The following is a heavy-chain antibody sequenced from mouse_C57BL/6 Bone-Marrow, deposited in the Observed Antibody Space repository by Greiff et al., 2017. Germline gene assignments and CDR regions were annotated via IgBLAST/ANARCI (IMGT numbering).Heavy chain of an antibody. CDR3: ASGNSYYYGSSYGYAMDY. Sequence: QVHVKQPGTELVKPGASVKLSCKASGYTFTSYWMPWVKQRPGQGLEWIGNINPSNGGTNYNEKFKSKATLTVDKSSSTAYMQLSSLTSEDSAVYYCASGNSYYYGSSYGYAMDYWGQGTSVTVSS. D-gene: IGHD1-1*01. V-gene: IGHV1-53*01. CDR1: GYTFTSYW. CDR2: INPSNGGT. J-gene: IGHJ4*01.